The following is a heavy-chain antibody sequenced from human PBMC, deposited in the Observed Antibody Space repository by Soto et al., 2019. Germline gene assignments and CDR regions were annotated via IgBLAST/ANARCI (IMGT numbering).Heavy chain of an antibody. CDR3: ARGGVSTRTFDY. CDR2: IYPSDSDT. J-gene: IGHJ4*02. D-gene: IGHD3-3*01. V-gene: IGHV5-51*01. CDR1: GYSFAGYW. Sequence: GESLKISCKGSGYSFAGYWIAWVRQMPGKGLELMGIIYPSDSDTRYRPSFQGQVTISADKSISSAYLQWSSLRASDTAMYYCARGGVSTRTFDYWGQGTPVTVSS.